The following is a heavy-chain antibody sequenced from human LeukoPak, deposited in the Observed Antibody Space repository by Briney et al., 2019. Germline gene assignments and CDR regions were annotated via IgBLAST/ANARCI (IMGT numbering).Heavy chain of an antibody. V-gene: IGHV4-59*08. CDR2: IYYTGNT. D-gene: IGHD6-19*01. CDR3: ASTGYNSGWLDC. J-gene: IGHJ5*01. Sequence: PSETLSLTCTVSGDSISNYYWVWVRQSAGKQPEWIGDIYYTGNTNYNPSLKSRVTISIDSSKKQFSLRLTSLTAADTAVYYCASTGYNSGWLDCWGRGTLVTVSS. CDR1: GDSISNYY.